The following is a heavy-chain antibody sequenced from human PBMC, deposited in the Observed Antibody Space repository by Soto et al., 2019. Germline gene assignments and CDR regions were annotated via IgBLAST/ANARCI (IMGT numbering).Heavy chain of an antibody. CDR3: SSDFGSGWTLDY. Sequence: QVQLVESGGGVVQPGRSLRLSCAASGFTFSSYALHWVSQAPGKGLEWVALISYEGSNKYYADSVKGRFTISRDNSKNTLYLQMNSLRAEDTAVYYWSSDFGSGWTLDYWGQGTLVTVSS. V-gene: IGHV3-30-3*01. J-gene: IGHJ4*02. D-gene: IGHD6-19*01. CDR2: ISYEGSNK. CDR1: GFTFSSYA.